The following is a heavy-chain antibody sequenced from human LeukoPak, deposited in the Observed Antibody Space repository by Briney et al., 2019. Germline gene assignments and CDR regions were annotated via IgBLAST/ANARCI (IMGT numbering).Heavy chain of an antibody. V-gene: IGHV3-23*01. CDR3: AKEAMVTDATDFDY. CDR2: ISGNGGGT. CDR1: GFTFSSFD. Sequence: TGGSLRLSCAASGFTFSSFDMSWVRQAPGKGLEWISAISGNGGGTFYADSVKGRFTISRDNSKSMLFLQMNSLRVDDTAVYYCAKEAMVTDATDFDYWGQGTLITVSS. D-gene: IGHD5-18*01. J-gene: IGHJ4*02.